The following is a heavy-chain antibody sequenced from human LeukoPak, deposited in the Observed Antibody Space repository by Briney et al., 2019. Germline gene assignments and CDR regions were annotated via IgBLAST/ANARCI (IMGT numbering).Heavy chain of an antibody. D-gene: IGHD7-27*01. V-gene: IGHV4-39*01. J-gene: IGHJ6*02. CDR1: GGSISSSSYY. CDR2: IYYSGST. Sequence: SETLSLTCTVSGGSISSSSYYWGWIRQPPGKGLEWIGSIYYSGSTYYNPSLKSRVTISVDTPKNQFSLKLSSVTAADTAVYYRARLNWAGGDYYYYGMDVWGQGTTVTVSS. CDR3: ARLNWAGGDYYYYGMDV.